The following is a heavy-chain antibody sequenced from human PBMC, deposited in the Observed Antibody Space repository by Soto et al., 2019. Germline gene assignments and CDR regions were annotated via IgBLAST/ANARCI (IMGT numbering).Heavy chain of an antibody. D-gene: IGHD3-22*01. CDR3: EKASRELDTMIVVDY. CDR1: GFTFSSYA. J-gene: IGHJ4*02. V-gene: IGHV3-23*01. Sequence: GGSLRLSCAASGFTFSSYAMSWVRQAPGKGLEWVSAISGSGGSTYYADSVKGRFTISRDNSKNTLYLQMNSLRAEDTAVYYCEKASRELDTMIVVDYWGQGTLVTVSS. CDR2: ISGSGGST.